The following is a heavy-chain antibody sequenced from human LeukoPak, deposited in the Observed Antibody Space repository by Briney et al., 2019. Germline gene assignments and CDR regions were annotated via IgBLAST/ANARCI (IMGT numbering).Heavy chain of an antibody. CDR3: AKAQSLDY. CDR2: MKRDGSEK. V-gene: IGHV3-7*01. CDR1: GFTFSNYW. J-gene: IGHJ4*02. Sequence: GGSLRLSCAASGFTFSNYWMSWVRQAPGKGLEWVATMKRDGSEKYYVDSVKGRFTISRDNSENTLYLQMNSLRAEDTAVYYCAKAQSLDYWGQGTLVTVSS.